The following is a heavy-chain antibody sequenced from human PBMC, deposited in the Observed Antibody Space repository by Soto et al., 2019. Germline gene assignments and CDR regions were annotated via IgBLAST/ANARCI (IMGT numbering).Heavy chain of an antibody. J-gene: IGHJ6*02. CDR1: GFSLTSPGMC. CDR3: ARSIRGPRRFNGMDV. Sequence: PTLVNPTETLTLTCTFSGFSLTSPGMCVSWIRQPPGKALEWLALIERDDDDKYYSTSLKTRLTISKDTRKNQVVLTMANMDPADTGTYYCARSIRGPRRFNGMDVWGQGTTVTVSS. D-gene: IGHD1-20*01. CDR2: IERDDDDK. V-gene: IGHV2-70*13.